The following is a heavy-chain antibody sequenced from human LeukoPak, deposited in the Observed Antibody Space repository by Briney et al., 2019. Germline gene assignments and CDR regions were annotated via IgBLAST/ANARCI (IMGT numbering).Heavy chain of an antibody. CDR1: GGSISSYY. D-gene: IGHD3-22*01. Sequence: PSETLSLTCTVSGGSISSYYWSWIRQPPGKGLEWIGYIYYSGSTNYNPSLKSRVTISVDTSKNQFSLKLSSVTAADTAVYYCARWSDYGDYSTYYYDSSGYDHAYYFDYWGQGTLVTVSS. V-gene: IGHV4-59*01. CDR3: ARWSDYGDYSTYYYDSSGYDHAYYFDY. J-gene: IGHJ4*02. CDR2: IYYSGST.